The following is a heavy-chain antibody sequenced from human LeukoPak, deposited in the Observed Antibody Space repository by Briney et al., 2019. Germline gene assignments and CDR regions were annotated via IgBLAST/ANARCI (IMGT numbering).Heavy chain of an antibody. D-gene: IGHD4-17*01. CDR2: ISGSGGST. Sequence: GGSLRLSCAASGFTFSSYAMSWVRQAPGKGLEWVSAISGSGGSTYYADSVKGRFTISRDNSKNTLYLRMNSLRAEDTAVYYCAKAVSRYGDSSHFDYWGQGTLVTVSS. CDR3: AKAVSRYGDSSHFDY. V-gene: IGHV3-23*01. CDR1: GFTFSSYA. J-gene: IGHJ4*02.